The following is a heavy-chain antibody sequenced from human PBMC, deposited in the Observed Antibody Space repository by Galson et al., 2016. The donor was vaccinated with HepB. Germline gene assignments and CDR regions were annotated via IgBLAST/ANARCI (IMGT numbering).Heavy chain of an antibody. J-gene: IGHJ4*02. D-gene: IGHD3-22*01. Sequence: SETLYLTCAVSGGSVSSHNWWSWVSQPPGKGLEWIGEVFHSGSTNYNPSLQSRVTIPVDPSKNQFTLKMSSVTAADSAVYYCARGDYDTRGYTMTFDYWGQGILVTVFS. V-gene: IGHV4-4*02. CDR2: VFHSGST. CDR3: ARGDYDTRGYTMTFDY. CDR1: GGSVSSHNW.